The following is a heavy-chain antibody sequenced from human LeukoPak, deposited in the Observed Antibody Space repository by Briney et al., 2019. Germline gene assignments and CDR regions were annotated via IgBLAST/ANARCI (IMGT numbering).Heavy chain of an antibody. V-gene: IGHV1-24*01. CDR1: GYTLTELS. CDR3: ARGVDYYDSSGYAGSGY. Sequence: ASVKVSCKVSGYTLTELSMHWVRQAPGKGLEWMGGFDPEDGETIYAQKFQGRVTMTEDTSTDTAYMELSSLRSEDTAVYYCARGVDYYDSSGYAGSGYWGQGTLVTVSS. CDR2: FDPEDGET. D-gene: IGHD3-22*01. J-gene: IGHJ4*02.